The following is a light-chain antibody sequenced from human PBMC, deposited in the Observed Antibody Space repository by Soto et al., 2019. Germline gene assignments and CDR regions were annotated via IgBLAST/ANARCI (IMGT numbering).Light chain of an antibody. CDR3: VAWDDSLNGLL. Sequence: QSVLTQPPSASGTPGQRVTISCSGSNSNIGSNIVNWYQQLPGTAPKLLILSNNQRPSGVPDRFSGSKSDTSASLAISGLQTEDEADYYCVAWDDSLNGLLFGGGTKLTVL. V-gene: IGLV1-44*01. J-gene: IGLJ2*01. CDR1: NSNIGSNI. CDR2: SNN.